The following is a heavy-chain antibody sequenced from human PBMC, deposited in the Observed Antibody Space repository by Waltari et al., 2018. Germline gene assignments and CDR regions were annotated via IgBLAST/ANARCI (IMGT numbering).Heavy chain of an antibody. CDR2: IFYSGST. J-gene: IGHJ3*02. Sequence: VQLVESGGGLVKPGGSLRLSCAASGFTFSSYSMNWVRQAPGKGLEWIGSIFYSGSTYYNPSLKSRVTISVDTSKNQFSLKLSAVTAADTAVYYCARVSMVQGNAFDIWGQGTMVTVSS. CDR3: ARVSMVQGNAFDI. V-gene: IGHV4-39*07. CDR1: GFTFSSYS. D-gene: IGHD3-10*01.